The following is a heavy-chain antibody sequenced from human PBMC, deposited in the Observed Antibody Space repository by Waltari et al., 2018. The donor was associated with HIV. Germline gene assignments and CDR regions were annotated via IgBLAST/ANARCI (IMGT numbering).Heavy chain of an antibody. CDR1: EYTFSNFD. CDR2: MNPNRGNA. CDR3: VTDGRLGAEGVSHDY. D-gene: IGHD3-9*01. V-gene: IGHV1-8*01. Sequence: QVQLVQSGAEVKKPGASITISCQGSEYTFSNFDVNWVRQATGQGLEWMGWMNPNRGNAGYSPQFQGRVTMTRDTSIKTAYMELSGLRSEDTAVYYGVTDGRLGAEGVSHDYWGQGTLVTVSS. J-gene: IGHJ4*02.